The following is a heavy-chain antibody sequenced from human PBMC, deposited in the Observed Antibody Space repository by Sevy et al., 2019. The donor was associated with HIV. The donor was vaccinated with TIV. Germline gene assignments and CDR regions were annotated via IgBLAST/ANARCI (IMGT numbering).Heavy chain of an antibody. Sequence: GSLRLSCAASGFTFSTYGMHRVRQAPGKGLEWVAVIWFDGSNTYYADSVKGRFTISRDIAKNTLHLQMNSLRAEDTAVYYCARDLEFYDYGDYGPAFMPDYWGQGTLVTVSS. V-gene: IGHV3-33*01. CDR1: GFTFSTYG. CDR2: IWFDGSNT. J-gene: IGHJ4*02. D-gene: IGHD4-17*01. CDR3: ARDLEFYDYGDYGPAFMPDY.